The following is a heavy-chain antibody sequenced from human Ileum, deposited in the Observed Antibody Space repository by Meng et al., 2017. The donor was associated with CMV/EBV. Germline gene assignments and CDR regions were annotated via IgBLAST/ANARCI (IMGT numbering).Heavy chain of an antibody. Sequence: GESLKISCAASGFTFINSGMNWIRQAPGKGLEWISGISYSDGRSYYADSLKGHFTISRDIYKNTLYLQIDNLSAEDTAVYYCARGSSRGVTDAFDVWGQGTMVTVSS. D-gene: IGHD3-10*01. CDR3: ARGSSRGVTDAFDV. CDR1: GFTFINSG. J-gene: IGHJ3*01. V-gene: IGHV3-23*01. CDR2: ISYSDGRS.